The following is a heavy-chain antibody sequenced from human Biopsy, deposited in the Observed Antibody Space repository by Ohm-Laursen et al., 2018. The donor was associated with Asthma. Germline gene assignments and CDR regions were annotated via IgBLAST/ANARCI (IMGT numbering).Heavy chain of an antibody. J-gene: IGHJ4*02. V-gene: IGHV3-30*07. D-gene: IGHD6-19*01. CDR2: ISKDASTQ. CDR3: ARGDSSGWSHYYFDY. Sequence: SLRLSCAASGFSFSNFAIHWVRQAPGKGLEWVGVISKDASTQDYADSARGRFTISRDFSKNTLHLQMHSLRVEDTAVYYCARGDSSGWSHYYFDYWGQGTLVTVSS. CDR1: GFSFSNFA.